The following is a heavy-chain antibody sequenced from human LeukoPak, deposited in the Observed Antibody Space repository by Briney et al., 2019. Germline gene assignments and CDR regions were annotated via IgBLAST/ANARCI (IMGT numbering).Heavy chain of an antibody. CDR1: GGSISSYY. V-gene: IGHV4-59*08. CDR2: IYYSGST. Sequence: PSETLSLTCTVSGGSISSYYWSWIRQPPGKGLEWIGYIYYSGSTNYNPSLKSRVTISVDTSKNQFSLKLSSVTAADTAVYYCARSHDYYDTVGNFDYWGQGTLVTVSS. CDR3: ARSHDYYDTVGNFDY. D-gene: IGHD3-22*01. J-gene: IGHJ4*02.